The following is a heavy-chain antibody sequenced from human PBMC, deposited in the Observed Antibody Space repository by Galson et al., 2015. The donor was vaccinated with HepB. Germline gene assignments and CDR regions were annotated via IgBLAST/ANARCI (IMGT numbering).Heavy chain of an antibody. D-gene: IGHD3-3*01. Sequence: SLRLSCAASGFNFSSYSMNWVRQAPGKGLEWVSYISSSSSTIYYADSVKGRFTISRDNAKNSLYLQMNSLRDEDTAVYYCARGFRRITIFGVDLDYWGQGTMVTVSS. CDR2: ISSSSSTI. CDR1: GFNFSSYS. CDR3: ARGFRRITIFGVDLDY. V-gene: IGHV3-48*02. J-gene: IGHJ3*01.